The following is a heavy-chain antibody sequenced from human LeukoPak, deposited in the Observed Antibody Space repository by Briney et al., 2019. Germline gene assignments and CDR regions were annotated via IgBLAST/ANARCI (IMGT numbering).Heavy chain of an antibody. J-gene: IGHJ4*02. V-gene: IGHV3-11*04. CDR3: ARDLYYDSRAYYFDY. Sequence: GGSLRLSCAASGFTFSDYYMNWIRQAPGKGLEWIASMRSSGSTIKYADSVKGRFTISRDNAKNSLYLQMNSLRAEDTAVYYCARDLYYDSRAYYFDYWGQGILVTVSS. D-gene: IGHD3-22*01. CDR1: GFTFSDYY. CDR2: MRSSGSTI.